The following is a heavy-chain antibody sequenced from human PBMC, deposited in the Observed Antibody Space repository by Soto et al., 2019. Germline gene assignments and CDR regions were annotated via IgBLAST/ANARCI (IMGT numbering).Heavy chain of an antibody. CDR2: IYPGDSDT. J-gene: IGHJ6*02. CDR1: GYSFTSYW. V-gene: IGHV5-51*01. CDR3: ARRGGEDYYYYGMDV. Sequence: GESLKISCKGSGYSFTSYWIGWVRQMPGKGLEWMGIIYPGDSDTRYSPSFQGQVTIAADKSISTAYLQWSSLKASDTAMYYCARRGGEDYYYYGMDVWGQGTTVTVSS. D-gene: IGHD2-21*01.